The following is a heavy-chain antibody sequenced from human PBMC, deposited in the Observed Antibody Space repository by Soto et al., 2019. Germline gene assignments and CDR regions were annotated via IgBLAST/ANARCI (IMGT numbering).Heavy chain of an antibody. CDR1: GGSISSYY. Sequence: ETLSLTCSVSGGSISSYYWSWIRQPPGKGLEWIGYIYYSGSTNYNPSLKSRVTISVDTSKNQFSLKLSSVTAADTAVYYCARVKGSSIAAKDWFDPWGQGTLVTVSS. V-gene: IGHV4-59*01. D-gene: IGHD6-6*01. CDR2: IYYSGST. J-gene: IGHJ5*02. CDR3: ARVKGSSIAAKDWFDP.